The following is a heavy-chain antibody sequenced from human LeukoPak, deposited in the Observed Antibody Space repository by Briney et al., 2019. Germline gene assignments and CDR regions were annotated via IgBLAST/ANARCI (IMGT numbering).Heavy chain of an antibody. CDR3: ARDQSSYRRCSSGWDWLNWFDP. CDR2: IIPIFGTA. CDR1: GGTFSSYA. D-gene: IGHD6-19*01. J-gene: IGHJ5*02. Sequence: SVKVSCKASGGTFSSYAISWVRQAPGQGLEWMGGIIPIFGTANYAQKFQGRVTITTDESTSTAYMELSSLRSEDTAVYYCARDQSSYRRCSSGWDWLNWFDPWGQGTLVTVSS. V-gene: IGHV1-69*05.